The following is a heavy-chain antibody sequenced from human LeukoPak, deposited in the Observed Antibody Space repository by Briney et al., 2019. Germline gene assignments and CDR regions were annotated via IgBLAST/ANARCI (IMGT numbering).Heavy chain of an antibody. V-gene: IGHV1-46*01. CDR2: INPSSGST. CDR1: GYTFTSYG. J-gene: IGHJ4*02. Sequence: ASVKVSCKASGYTFTSYGISWVRQAPGQGLEWMGIINPSSGSTIYAHKFQGRVTMTRDMSTSTVYMELSSLRSEDTAVYYCARVESWESNISNYLDYWGQGTLVTVSS. CDR3: ARVESWESNISNYLDY. D-gene: IGHD3-10*01.